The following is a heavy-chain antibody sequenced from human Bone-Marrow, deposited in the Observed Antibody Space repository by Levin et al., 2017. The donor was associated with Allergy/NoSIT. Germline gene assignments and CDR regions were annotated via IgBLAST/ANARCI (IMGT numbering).Heavy chain of an antibody. Sequence: GESLKISCEASGFTFSSYWMHWVRQVPGKGLMWVSHINGDGTNTTYADSVRGRFTISRDNARDTLYLQMNSLRAEDSAVYFCASFPAIVSPFYYDGGLDVWGQGTSVIVSS. CDR3: ASFPAIVSPFYYDGGLDV. D-gene: IGHD3-22*01. V-gene: IGHV3-74*01. CDR1: GFTFSSYW. J-gene: IGHJ6*02. CDR2: INGDGTNT.